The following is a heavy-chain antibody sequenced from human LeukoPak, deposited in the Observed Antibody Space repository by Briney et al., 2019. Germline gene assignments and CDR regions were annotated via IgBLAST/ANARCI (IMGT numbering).Heavy chain of an antibody. CDR3: AGGGGDSSSWYVRPRIPGVFDY. V-gene: IGHV3-20*04. J-gene: IGHJ4*02. CDR2: INWSGDSI. D-gene: IGHD6-13*01. Sequence: GGSLRLSCAASGFTFDGFGMSWVRQVPGKGLECVSGINWSGDSIYYADSVKGRFTISRDNAKNSLYLQMNSLRAEDTAVYYCAGGGGDSSSWYVRPRIPGVFDYWGQGTLVTVSS. CDR1: GFTFDGFG.